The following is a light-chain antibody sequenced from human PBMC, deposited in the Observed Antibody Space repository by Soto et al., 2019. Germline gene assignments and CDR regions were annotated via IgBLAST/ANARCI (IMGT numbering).Light chain of an antibody. J-gene: IGLJ1*01. V-gene: IGLV2-14*01. CDR2: DVS. Sequence: QSALTQPASVSGSPGQSIAISCTGTTSDVGDYNLVSWYQQHPGKAPKPMIYDVSNRPSGISDRFSASKSGNTASLTISGLQAEDEADYYCSSYTSSNTLYVFGTGTKLTVL. CDR3: SSYTSSNTLYV. CDR1: TSDVGDYNL.